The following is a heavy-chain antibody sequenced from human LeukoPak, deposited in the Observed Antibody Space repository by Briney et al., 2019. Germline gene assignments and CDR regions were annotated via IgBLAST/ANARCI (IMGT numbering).Heavy chain of an antibody. CDR1: GGSISSSSYY. CDR3: ASQTYAYNGDYGWFDP. D-gene: IGHD4-17*01. J-gene: IGHJ5*02. V-gene: IGHV4-39*01. Sequence: SETLSLTCTVSGGSISSSSYYWGWFRQPPGKGLDWIGSIYYSGRTYYNPSLKSRVTISVDTSKKQFSLKLSSLTAADPAVYSCASQTYAYNGDYGWFDPWGQGTLVTVSS. CDR2: IYYSGRT.